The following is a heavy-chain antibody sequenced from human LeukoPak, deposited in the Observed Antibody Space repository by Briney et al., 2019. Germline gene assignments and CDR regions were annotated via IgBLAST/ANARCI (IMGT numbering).Heavy chain of an antibody. Sequence: SETLSLTCAVYGGSFSGYYWSWIRQPPGKGLEWIGEINHSGSTNYNPSLKSRVTISVDTSKNQFSLKLGSVTAADTAVYYCAREEVNGLAEGFDYWGQGTLVTVSS. J-gene: IGHJ4*02. CDR2: INHSGST. CDR1: GGSFSGYY. V-gene: IGHV4-34*01. CDR3: AREEVNGLAEGFDY. D-gene: IGHD3/OR15-3a*01.